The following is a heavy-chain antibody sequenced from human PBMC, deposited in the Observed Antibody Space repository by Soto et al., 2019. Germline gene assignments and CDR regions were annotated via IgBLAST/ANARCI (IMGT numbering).Heavy chain of an antibody. CDR3: AKGGPYYYDSSGYPDY. V-gene: IGHV3-23*01. J-gene: IGHJ4*02. D-gene: IGHD3-22*01. Sequence: GGSLRLSCAASGFTFSSYAMSCVRQAPGKGLEWVSAISGSGGITYYADSVKGRFTISRDNSKNTLYLQMNSLRAEDTAVYYCAKGGPYYYDSSGYPDYWGQGTLVTVSS. CDR1: GFTFSSYA. CDR2: ISGSGGIT.